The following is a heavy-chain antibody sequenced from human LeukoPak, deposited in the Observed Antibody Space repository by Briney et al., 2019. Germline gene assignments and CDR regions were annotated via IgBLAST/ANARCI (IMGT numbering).Heavy chain of an antibody. D-gene: IGHD2-21*02. CDR3: ARDQWRLFDY. J-gene: IGHJ4*02. Sequence: TGGSLRLSCAASGFTFRSYSMNWVRQAPGKGLEWVANIKEDGGDIYYVDSVKGRFTISRDNAKNLLYLQMNSLRAEDTAVYYCARDQWRLFDYWGQGTLVTVSS. CDR1: GFTFRSYS. CDR2: IKEDGGDI. V-gene: IGHV3-7*04.